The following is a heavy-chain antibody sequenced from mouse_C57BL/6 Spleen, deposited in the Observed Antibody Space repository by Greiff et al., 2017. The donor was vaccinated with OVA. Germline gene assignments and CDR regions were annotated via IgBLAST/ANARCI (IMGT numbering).Heavy chain of an antibody. CDR1: GYTFTDYE. D-gene: IGHD2-4*01. CDR3: TSGGLAWFAY. J-gene: IGHJ3*01. CDR2: IDPETGGT. V-gene: IGHV1-15*01. Sequence: QVQLQQSGAELVRPGASVTLSCKASGYTFTDYEMHWVKQTPVHGLEWIGAIDPETGGTAYNQKFKGKDILTADKSSSTAYMELRSLTSEDSAVYYCTSGGLAWFAYWGQGTLVTVSA.